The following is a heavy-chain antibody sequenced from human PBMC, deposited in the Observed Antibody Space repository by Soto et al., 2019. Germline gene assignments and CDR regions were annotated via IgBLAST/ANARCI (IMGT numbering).Heavy chain of an antibody. D-gene: IGHD3-10*01. CDR3: ARAGASLWFGEFPMDHYYYYYGMDV. Sequence: QVQLQESGPGLVKPSQTLSLTCTVSGGSISSGGYYWSWIRQHPGKGLEWIGYIYYSGSTYYNPSLKSRVTISVDTSKNQFSLKLSSVTAADTAVYYCARAGASLWFGEFPMDHYYYYYGMDVWGQGTTVTVSS. CDR1: GGSISSGGYY. J-gene: IGHJ6*02. CDR2: IYYSGST. V-gene: IGHV4-31*03.